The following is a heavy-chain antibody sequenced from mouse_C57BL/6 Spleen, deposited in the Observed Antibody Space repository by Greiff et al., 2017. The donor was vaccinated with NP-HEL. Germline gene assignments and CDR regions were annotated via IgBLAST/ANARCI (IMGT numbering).Heavy chain of an antibody. CDR3: AREALNWAFAY. Sequence: VQLQQPGAELVKPGASVKLSCKASGYTFTSYWMHWVKQRPGQGLEWIGMIHPNSGSTNYNEKFKSKATLTVDKSSSTAYMQLSSLTSEDSAVYYCAREALNWAFAYWGQGTLVTVSA. J-gene: IGHJ3*01. D-gene: IGHD4-1*02. CDR2: IHPNSGST. CDR1: GYTFTSYW. V-gene: IGHV1-64*01.